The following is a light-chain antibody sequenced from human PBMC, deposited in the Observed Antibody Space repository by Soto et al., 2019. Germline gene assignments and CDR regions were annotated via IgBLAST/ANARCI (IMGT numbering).Light chain of an antibody. J-gene: IGKJ3*01. CDR1: QSVSSY. V-gene: IGKV3-11*01. CDR3: QRRSNWPRFT. CDR2: DAS. Sequence: EIVLTQSPATLSLSPGERATLSCRASQSVSSYLAWYQQKSGQAPRLLIYDASNRATGIPARFSGSGSGTDFTLTISSLEPEDFAVYYCQRRSNWPRFTFGPGTKVDIK.